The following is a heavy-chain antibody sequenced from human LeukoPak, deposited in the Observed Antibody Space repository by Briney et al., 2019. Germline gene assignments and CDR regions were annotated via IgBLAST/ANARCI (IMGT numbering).Heavy chain of an antibody. CDR1: GFTFSNHA. CDR3: ARAFIMIPGWYFDL. V-gene: IGHV3-23*01. J-gene: IGHJ2*01. Sequence: PGGSLRLSCAASGFTFSNHAMNRVRQAPGKGLEWASSISGSGSSAYFADSVKGRFTISRDNSKNTLNLQMNSLRAEDTAIYYCARAFIMIPGWYFDLWGRGTLVTVSS. CDR2: ISGSGSSA. D-gene: IGHD3-16*01.